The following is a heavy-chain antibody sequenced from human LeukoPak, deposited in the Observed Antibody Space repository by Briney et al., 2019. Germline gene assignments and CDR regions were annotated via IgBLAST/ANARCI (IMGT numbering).Heavy chain of an antibody. J-gene: IGHJ4*02. CDR1: GYTLTDLS. V-gene: IGHV7-4-1*02. CDR3: ARAFQSLGGLSLPDY. CDR2: IHPSTGNP. D-gene: IGHD3-16*02. Sequence: EASVKVSCKISGYTLTDLSIHWVRQAPGKGLEWMGWIHPSTGNPTYAQGFTGRFVFSLDTSVSTTYLQISSLKAEDTAVYFCARAFQSLGGLSLPDYWGQGTLLTVSS.